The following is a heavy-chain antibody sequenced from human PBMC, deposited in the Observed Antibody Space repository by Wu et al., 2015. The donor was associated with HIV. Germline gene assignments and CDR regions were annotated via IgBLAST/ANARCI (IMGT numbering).Heavy chain of an antibody. V-gene: IGHV1-69*13. CDR3: ARVYCSSTSCSEYAFDI. Sequence: QVQLVQSGAEVKKPGSSVKVSCKASGGTFSSYAISWVRQAPGQGLEWMGRIIPIFGTANYAQKFQGRVTITADESTSTAYMELSSLRSEDTAVYYCARVYCSSTSCSEYAFDIWGQGTMVTVSS. CDR2: IIPIFGTA. J-gene: IGHJ3*02. D-gene: IGHD2-2*01. CDR1: GGTFSSYA.